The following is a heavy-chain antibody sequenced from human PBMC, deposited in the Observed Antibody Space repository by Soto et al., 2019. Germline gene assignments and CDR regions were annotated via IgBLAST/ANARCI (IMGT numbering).Heavy chain of an antibody. Sequence: VQLVQSGAEVKKPGESLKISCAASGFTFSSYAMHWVRQAPGKGLEWVAVISYDGSNKYYADSVKGRFTISRDNSKNTLYLQMNSLRAEDTAVYYCARVAIPHHSSSWYFDYWGQGTLVTVSS. D-gene: IGHD6-13*01. CDR2: ISYDGSNK. CDR1: GFTFSSYA. J-gene: IGHJ4*02. V-gene: IGHV3-30-3*01. CDR3: ARVAIPHHSSSWYFDY.